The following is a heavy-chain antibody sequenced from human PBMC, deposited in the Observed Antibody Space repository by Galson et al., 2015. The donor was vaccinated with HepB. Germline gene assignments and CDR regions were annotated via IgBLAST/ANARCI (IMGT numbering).Heavy chain of an antibody. CDR2: IYYSGRT. J-gene: IGHJ6*02. Sequence: ETLSLTCTVSGGSISSSSYYWGWIRQPPGKGLEWIGSIYYSGRTYYNPSLKSRVSMSVDRSKNQFSLKLSSVTAADTAVYYCARQKNFDSTGYYRSKFGMDVWGQGTTVIVSS. D-gene: IGHD3-22*01. V-gene: IGHV4-39*01. CDR3: ARQKNFDSTGYYRSKFGMDV. CDR1: GGSISSSSYY.